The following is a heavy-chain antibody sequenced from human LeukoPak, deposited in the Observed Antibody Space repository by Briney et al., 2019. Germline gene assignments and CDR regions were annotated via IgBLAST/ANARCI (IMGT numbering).Heavy chain of an antibody. V-gene: IGHV4-59*01. CDR2: IYYSGST. CDR3: ARGGRFPCDY. D-gene: IGHD2-21*01. J-gene: IGHJ4*02. Sequence: SETLSLTCTVSGGSISSYYWSWIRQPPGKGLEWIGYIYYSGSTNYNPSLKSRATISVDTSKNQFSLKLSSVTAADTAVYYCARGGRFPCDYWGQGTLVTVSS. CDR1: GGSISSYY.